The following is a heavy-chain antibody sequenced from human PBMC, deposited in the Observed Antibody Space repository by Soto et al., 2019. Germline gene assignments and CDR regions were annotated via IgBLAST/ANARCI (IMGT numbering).Heavy chain of an antibody. CDR1: GFTFSSCA. CDR3: AKGRSYYYYYGVDV. CDR2: ITDSGAST. V-gene: IGHV3-23*01. J-gene: IGHJ6*02. Sequence: GGSLRLSCAASGFTFSSCAMGWVRQAPGMGLEWVSDITDSGASTYYADSVKGRFTISRDNSKSTLYLQMNSLRAEDTALYYCAKGRSYYYYYGVDVWGQGTTVTVSS.